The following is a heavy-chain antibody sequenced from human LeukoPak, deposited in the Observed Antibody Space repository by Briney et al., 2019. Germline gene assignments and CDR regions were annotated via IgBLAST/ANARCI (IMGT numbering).Heavy chain of an antibody. V-gene: IGHV3-74*01. CDR2: INSDGSST. CDR3: AREEITVTDAFDI. CDR1: GFTFSSYW. D-gene: IGHD4-17*01. Sequence: GGSLRLSCAASGFTFSSYWMHWVRQAPGKGLVWVSRINSDGSSTSYADSVKGRFTISRDNAKNTLYLQMNSLRAEDTAVYYCAREEITVTDAFDIWGQGTMVTVSP. J-gene: IGHJ3*02.